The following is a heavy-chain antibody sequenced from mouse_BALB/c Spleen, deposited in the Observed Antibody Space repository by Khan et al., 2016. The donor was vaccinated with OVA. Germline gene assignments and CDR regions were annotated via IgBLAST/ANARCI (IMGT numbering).Heavy chain of an antibody. V-gene: IGHV1-37*01. J-gene: IGHJ3*01. Sequence: EVKLLESGPELVKPGASMKMSCKASGYSFTGYTMNWVKQSHVKNLEWIGLINPYNGGTAYNQKFRGKATLTVDKSSNTAYMEHLSLTSEDSAVYYCVRSASYGDYVEAWFAYWGQGTLVTVSA. CDR1: GYSFTGYT. CDR2: INPYNGGT. CDR3: VRSASYGDYVEAWFAY. D-gene: IGHD2-13*01.